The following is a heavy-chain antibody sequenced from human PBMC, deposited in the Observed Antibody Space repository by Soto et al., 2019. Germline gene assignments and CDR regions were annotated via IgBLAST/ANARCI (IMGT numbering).Heavy chain of an antibody. CDR2: INPSGGST. D-gene: IGHD2-21*02. Sequence: ASVKVSCKASGYTFTSYYMHWVRPAPGQGLEWMGIINPSGGSTSYAQKFQGRVTMTRDTYTSTVYMELRSLRSEDTAVYYCAREGYGGNSLYYYYYGMDVWGQGTTVTVSS. V-gene: IGHV1-46*01. CDR3: AREGYGGNSLYYYYYGMDV. CDR1: GYTFTSYY. J-gene: IGHJ6*02.